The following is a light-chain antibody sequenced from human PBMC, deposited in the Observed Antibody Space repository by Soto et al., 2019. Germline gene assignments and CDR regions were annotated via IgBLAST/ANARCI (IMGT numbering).Light chain of an antibody. CDR1: QGIRSA. CDR3: QQFNSYPT. V-gene: IGKV1-13*02. CDR2: AAS. J-gene: IGKJ1*01. Sequence: AIQVTQSPSSLSASVGDRVTITCRTSQGIRSALGWYQQKPGKVPKLLIYAASTLQSGVPSRFSGSGSGRDFTLTISSLQPDDFATYYCQQFNSYPTFGQGTKVDIK.